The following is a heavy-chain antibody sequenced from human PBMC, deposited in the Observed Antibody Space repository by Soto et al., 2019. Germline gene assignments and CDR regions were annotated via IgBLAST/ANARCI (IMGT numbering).Heavy chain of an antibody. CDR1: GFTFSMYS. CDR3: ARDQLILPAHDFFYGSDV. D-gene: IGHD2-21*02. V-gene: IGHV3-7*03. CDR2: IPQEGGDG. J-gene: IGHJ6*02. Sequence: DVQLVESGGAVVQPGESLRLSCEVSGFTFSMYSMTWVRQAPGKGLEWVAKIPQEGGDGHYADSVKGRFTISRDNAKKSVFLQMNNLRAADTAVYYCARDQLILPAHDFFYGSDVWGQGATVTVS.